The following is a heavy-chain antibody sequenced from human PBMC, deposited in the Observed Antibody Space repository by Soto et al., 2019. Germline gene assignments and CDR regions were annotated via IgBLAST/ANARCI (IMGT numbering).Heavy chain of an antibody. V-gene: IGHV3-15*07. Sequence: LSCLVSRLSLTMLWIDWASQPEEDLLEWVGRIKRKNDGETTDYAAPVKGRFTISRDDSKNTLYLQMNSLKTEDTAVYYCTTKKLELRIYGMDVWGQGTTVTVSS. D-gene: IGHD1-7*01. CDR3: TTKKLELRIYGMDV. J-gene: IGHJ6*02. CDR2: IKRKNDGETT. CDR1: RLSLTMLW.